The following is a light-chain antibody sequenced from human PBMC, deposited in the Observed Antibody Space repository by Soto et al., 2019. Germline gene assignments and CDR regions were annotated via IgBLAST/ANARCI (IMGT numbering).Light chain of an antibody. CDR3: QQYQNSPLT. CDR2: GAS. V-gene: IGKV3-20*01. J-gene: IGKJ1*01. Sequence: ETVLTQSPGTLSLSPGERATLSCRASQTVGTYLAWYQQKPGQAPRLLVFGASSRATGVPDRFSGSGSGTDFTLTISGXXXXDFALYYCQQYQNSPLTFGQG. CDR1: QTVGTY.